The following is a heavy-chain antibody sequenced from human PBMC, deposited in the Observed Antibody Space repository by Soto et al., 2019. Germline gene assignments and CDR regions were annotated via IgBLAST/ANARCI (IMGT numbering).Heavy chain of an antibody. J-gene: IGHJ3*02. V-gene: IGHV3-23*04. CDR2: ISGSGVTT. CDR3: AKEERKQQVVYDAFDM. CDR1: GFTFSSHA. Sequence: EVQLVEAGGGLVQPGGSLRVSCAASGFTFSSHAMSWVRQAPGKGLEWVSSISGSGVTTDYADSVKGRFTISRDNSQKMLYLQMNSLRAADTAVYYCAKEERKQQVVYDAFDMWGQGTMVTVSS. D-gene: IGHD6-13*01.